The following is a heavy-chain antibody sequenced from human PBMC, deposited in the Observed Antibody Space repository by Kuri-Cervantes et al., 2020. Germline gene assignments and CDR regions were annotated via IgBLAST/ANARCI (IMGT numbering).Heavy chain of an antibody. CDR3: ARIWEGRRVATIWKWSPVYMGY. V-gene: IGHV3-7*03. CDR1: GFTFSSYW. CDR2: IKQDGSEK. Sequence: GESLKISCAASGFTFSSYWMSWVRQAPGKGLEWVANIKQDGSEKYYVDSVKGRFTISRDNSKNTLYLQMNSLRSEDTAVYYCARIWEGRRVATIWKWSPVYMGYWGQGTLVTVSS. J-gene: IGHJ4*02. D-gene: IGHD5-12*01.